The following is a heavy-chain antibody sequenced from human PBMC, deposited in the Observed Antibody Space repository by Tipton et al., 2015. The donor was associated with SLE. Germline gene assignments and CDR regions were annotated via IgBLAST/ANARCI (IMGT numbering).Heavy chain of an antibody. CDR3: ARDYDFWSGYYGYFDY. CDR1: GFTFIKYG. J-gene: IGHJ4*02. D-gene: IGHD3-3*01. CDR2: VWSDGSNK. Sequence: SLRLSCAASGFTFIKYGIHWVRQSPGKGLEWVAAVWSDGSNKNYADSVKGRFTISRDNSKNTLYLQMNSLRAEDTAVYYCARDYDFWSGYYGYFDYWGQGTLVTVSS. V-gene: IGHV3-30*19.